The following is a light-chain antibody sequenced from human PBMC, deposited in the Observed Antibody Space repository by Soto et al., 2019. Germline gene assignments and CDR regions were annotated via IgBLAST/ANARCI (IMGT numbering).Light chain of an antibody. J-gene: IGKJ1*01. V-gene: IGKV1-9*01. CDR2: AAS. CDR3: QQYNSHRT. CDR1: QGVRSY. Sequence: DIQLTQSPSFLSASVGDRVTITCRASQGVRSYLAWYQQKPGKAPKLLIYAASTLQSGVPSRFSGSGSGTEFTLTISSLQPEDFATYYCQQYNSHRTFGQGTKVEIK.